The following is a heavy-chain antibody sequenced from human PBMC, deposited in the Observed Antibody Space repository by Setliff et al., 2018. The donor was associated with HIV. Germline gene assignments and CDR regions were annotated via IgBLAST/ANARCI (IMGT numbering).Heavy chain of an antibody. Sequence: PSETLSLTCAVYGGSFSGYYWSWIRQSPGKGLEWIGEINHSGSTNYNPSLKSRVTISIDTSKNQFSLKLSSVTAADTAVYFCARHASGDSVSPVSYWFDPWGQGTLVTVSS. J-gene: IGHJ5*02. D-gene: IGHD4-17*01. CDR3: ARHASGDSVSPVSYWFDP. V-gene: IGHV4-34*01. CDR2: INHSGST. CDR1: GGSFSGYY.